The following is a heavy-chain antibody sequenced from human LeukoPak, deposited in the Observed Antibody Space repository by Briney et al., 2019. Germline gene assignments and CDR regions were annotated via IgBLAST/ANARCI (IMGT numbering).Heavy chain of an antibody. Sequence: SETLSLTCTVSGGSISSSPHYWGWIRQPPGKGLEWIGSIYYSGSSYYIPSLKSRVIVSVYTSKNQFSLMLSSLTVADTAVYYCARQFWGGASYRFDYWGQGALVTVSS. J-gene: IGHJ4*02. CDR2: IYYSGSS. CDR1: GGSISSSPHY. CDR3: ARQFWGGASYRFDY. D-gene: IGHD1-26*01. V-gene: IGHV4-39*01.